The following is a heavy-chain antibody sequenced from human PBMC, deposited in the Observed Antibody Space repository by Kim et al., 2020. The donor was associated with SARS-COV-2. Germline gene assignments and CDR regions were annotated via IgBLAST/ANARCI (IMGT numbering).Heavy chain of an antibody. Sequence: PSLKSRVTISVDTSKNQFSLKLSSVTAAEPAVYYCASSSGYYYDYYGMDVWGQGTTVTVSS. CDR3: ASSSGYYYDYYGMDV. D-gene: IGHD3-22*01. J-gene: IGHJ6*02. V-gene: IGHV4-59*01.